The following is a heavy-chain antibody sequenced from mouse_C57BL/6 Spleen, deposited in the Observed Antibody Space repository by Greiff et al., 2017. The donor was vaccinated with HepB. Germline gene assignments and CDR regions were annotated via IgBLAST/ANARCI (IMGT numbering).Heavy chain of an antibody. D-gene: IGHD3-3*01. CDR1: GFTFSSYA. CDR2: ISSGGDYI. Sequence: EVQGVESGEGLVKPGGSLKLSCAASGFTFSSYAMSWVRQTPEKRLEWVAYISSGGDYIYYADTVKGRFTISRDNARNTLYLQMSSRKSEDTAMYYCTRDRDSLDYWGQGTTLTVSS. CDR3: TRDRDSLDY. V-gene: IGHV5-9-1*02. J-gene: IGHJ2*01.